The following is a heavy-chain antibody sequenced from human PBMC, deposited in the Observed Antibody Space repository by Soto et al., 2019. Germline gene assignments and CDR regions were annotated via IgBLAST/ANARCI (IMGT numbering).Heavy chain of an antibody. V-gene: IGHV3-7*04. Sequence: PGGSLRLSCVGSGFNFGSFWMMWVRQAPGKGLEWVADIKQDGSEKYYADSVKGRFTISRDNSKNTFYLQMNSLRGDDTALYYCAGAIETAMDPCDYWGRGALVTVSS. CDR2: IKQDGSEK. CDR3: AGAIETAMDPCDY. CDR1: GFNFGSFW. D-gene: IGHD5-18*01. J-gene: IGHJ4*02.